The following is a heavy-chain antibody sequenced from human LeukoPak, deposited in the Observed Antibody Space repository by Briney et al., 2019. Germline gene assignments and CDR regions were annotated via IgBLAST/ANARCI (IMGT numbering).Heavy chain of an antibody. D-gene: IGHD6-13*01. J-gene: IGHJ4*02. CDR2: NSGST. Sequence: SETLSLTCTVSGGSISSSSYYWGWIRQPPGKGLEWIGSNSGSTYYNPSLKSRVTISVDTSKNQFSLKLSSVTAADTAVYYCARGGEGSSWSNFDYWGQGTLVTVSS. CDR3: ARGGEGSSWSNFDY. V-gene: IGHV4-39*07. CDR1: GGSISSSSYY.